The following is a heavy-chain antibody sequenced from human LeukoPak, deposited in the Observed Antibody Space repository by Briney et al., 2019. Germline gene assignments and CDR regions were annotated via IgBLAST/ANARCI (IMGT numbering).Heavy chain of an antibody. Sequence: GGSLRLSCAASGFSFSNYVMHWVRQAPGKGLEWVALIWYDGTNKYYADSVKGRFTVSRDNSKNTLFLQMNRLRVEDTAVYYCASSYYDILTGPTELNYWGRGTLVTVSS. V-gene: IGHV3-33*01. D-gene: IGHD3-9*01. J-gene: IGHJ4*01. CDR2: IWYDGTNK. CDR3: ASSYYDILTGPTELNY. CDR1: GFSFSNYV.